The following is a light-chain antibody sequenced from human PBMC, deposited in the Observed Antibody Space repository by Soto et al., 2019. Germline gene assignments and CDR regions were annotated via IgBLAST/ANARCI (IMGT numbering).Light chain of an antibody. CDR1: QTISGNE. V-gene: IGKV3-20*01. Sequence: EVVLTQSPGTLSLSPGERATLSCRASQTISGNELAWYQQKPGQAPRLLIYRGSSRATGIPDRFSGRGSGTDFTLTISRLEPDDFAVYYCQDYGTSAPWTFGQGTKVEIK. J-gene: IGKJ1*01. CDR3: QDYGTSAPWT. CDR2: RGS.